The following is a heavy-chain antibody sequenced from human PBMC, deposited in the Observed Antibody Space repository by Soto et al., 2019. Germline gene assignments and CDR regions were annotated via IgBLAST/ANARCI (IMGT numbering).Heavy chain of an antibody. D-gene: IGHD2-21*02. CDR2: VNPSGGHT. CDR3: ARGGHVVVVTAALDY. Sequence: QVQLVQSGAEVKKPGASVKVSCKASGDTFTDYYIHWVRQAPGQGLEWMGTVNPSGGHTTYAQHFLGRITMTRDTSTSTLDMELTSLTSADTAVYYCARGGHVVVVTAALDYWCQGTLVTVSS. V-gene: IGHV1-46*01. CDR1: GDTFTDYY. J-gene: IGHJ4*02.